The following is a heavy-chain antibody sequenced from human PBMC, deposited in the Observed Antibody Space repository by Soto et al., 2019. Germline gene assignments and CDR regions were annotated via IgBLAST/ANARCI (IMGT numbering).Heavy chain of an antibody. J-gene: IGHJ6*02. Sequence: GGSLRLSCAASGFTFSSYGLHWVRQAPGKGLEWVAVIWYDGSNKYYADSVKGRFTISRDNSKNTLYLQMKSLRAEDTAVYYCARDFCSSSTSCNYYGMDVWGQGTTVTVSS. V-gene: IGHV3-33*01. D-gene: IGHD2-2*01. CDR2: IWYDGSNK. CDR1: GFTFSSYG. CDR3: ARDFCSSSTSCNYYGMDV.